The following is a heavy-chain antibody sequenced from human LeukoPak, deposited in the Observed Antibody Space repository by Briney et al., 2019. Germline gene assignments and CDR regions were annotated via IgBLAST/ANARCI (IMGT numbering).Heavy chain of an antibody. CDR1: GFTFDDYG. CDR2: INWNGGRT. Sequence: GGSLRLSCAASGFTFDDYGVSWVRQVPGKGLEWVSGINWNGGRTGYADSVRGRFTISRDNAKNSLYLQMNSLRAEDTAVYYCARLEAMIVVVIEVRAFDIWGQGTMVTVSS. V-gene: IGHV3-20*04. CDR3: ARLEAMIVVVIEVRAFDI. D-gene: IGHD3-22*01. J-gene: IGHJ3*02.